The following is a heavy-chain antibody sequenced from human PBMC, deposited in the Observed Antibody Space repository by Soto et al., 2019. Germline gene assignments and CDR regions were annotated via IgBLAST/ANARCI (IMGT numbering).Heavy chain of an antibody. Sequence: GGSLRLSCAASGFTFSYYAMSWVRQAPGKGLEWVSGISGSVPSTYYGDSVRGRFTISRDNSKNTVYLQMNSLRVEDTAVYFCARDRGGCSRTTCYREFDVWGQGTLVTVSS. V-gene: IGHV3-23*01. J-gene: IGHJ4*02. CDR3: ARDRGGCSRTTCYREFDV. CDR1: GFTFSYYA. CDR2: ISGSVPST. D-gene: IGHD2-2*01.